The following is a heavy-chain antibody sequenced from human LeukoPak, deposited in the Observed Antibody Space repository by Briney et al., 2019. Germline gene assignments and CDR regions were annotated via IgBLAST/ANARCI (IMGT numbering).Heavy chain of an antibody. CDR1: GFTFSSYG. D-gene: IGHD5-18*01. V-gene: IGHV3-23*01. J-gene: IGHJ4*02. CDR3: AREVLGSYGYWSDY. Sequence: GGTLRLSCAASGFTFSSYGMSWVRQAPGKGLEWVSAISGSGGSTYYADSVKGRFTISRDNAKNSLYLQMNSLRAEDTAVYYCAREVLGSYGYWSDYWGQGTLVTVSS. CDR2: ISGSGGST.